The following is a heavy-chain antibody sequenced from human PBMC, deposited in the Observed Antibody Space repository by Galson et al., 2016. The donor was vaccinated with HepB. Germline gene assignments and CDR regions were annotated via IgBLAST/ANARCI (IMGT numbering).Heavy chain of an antibody. D-gene: IGHD3-16*01. CDR2: IIPFFGTA. V-gene: IGHV1-69*13. CDR3: ASVSPESSNYYGTYYFDY. Sequence: SVKVSCKASGGTSNSYTFSWVRQAPGQGLEWMGGIIPFFGTANYAQKFQDSVTITADEATSTAYMELSSLRTEDTAMYYCASVSPESSNYYGTYYFDYWGQGTLVTVSS. CDR1: GGTSNSYT. J-gene: IGHJ4*02.